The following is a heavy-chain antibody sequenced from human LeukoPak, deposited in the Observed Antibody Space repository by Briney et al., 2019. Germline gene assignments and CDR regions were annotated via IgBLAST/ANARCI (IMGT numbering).Heavy chain of an antibody. V-gene: IGHV3-9*01. CDR2: ISWNSGSI. CDR1: GFTFDDYA. J-gene: IGHJ6*02. D-gene: IGHD1-26*01. Sequence: GGPLRLSCAASGFTFDDYAMHWVRQAPGKGLEWVSGISWNSGSIGYADSVKGRFTISRDNAKNSLYLQMNSLRAEDTALYYCAKEPRGAIYYYGMDVWGQGTTVTVSS. CDR3: AKEPRGAIYYYGMDV.